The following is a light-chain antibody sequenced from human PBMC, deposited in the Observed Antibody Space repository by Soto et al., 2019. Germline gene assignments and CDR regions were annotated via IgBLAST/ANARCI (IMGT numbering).Light chain of an antibody. CDR2: GAS. CDR3: QQYSNWPLT. Sequence: EIVMTQSPATLSVSPGERATLSCRASQSTNNYLAWYQQKPGQAPRLLIDGASTRATGIPARFSGSGSGTEFTLTISSLQSEDFAVYYCQQYSNWPLTFGGGTKVEIK. CDR1: QSTNNY. J-gene: IGKJ4*01. V-gene: IGKV3-15*01.